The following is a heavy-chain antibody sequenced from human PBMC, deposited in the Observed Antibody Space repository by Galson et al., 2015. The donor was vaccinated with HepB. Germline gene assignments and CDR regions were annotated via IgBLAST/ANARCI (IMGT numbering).Heavy chain of an antibody. CDR1: GFTFSSYS. J-gene: IGHJ6*02. D-gene: IGHD1-26*01. Sequence: SLRLSCAASGFTFSSYSMNWVRQAPGKGLEWVSSISSSSSYIYYTDSVKGRFTISRDNAKNSLYLQMNSLRAEDTAVYYCARGVGATRYYGMDVWGQGTTVTVSS. CDR2: ISSSSSYI. CDR3: ARGVGATRYYGMDV. V-gene: IGHV3-21*01.